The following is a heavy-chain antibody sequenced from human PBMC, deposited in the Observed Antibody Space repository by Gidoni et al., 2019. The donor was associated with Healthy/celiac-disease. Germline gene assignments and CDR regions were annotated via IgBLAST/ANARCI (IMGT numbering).Heavy chain of an antibody. CDR3: ARGRPIFGVVKNYYYYMDV. CDR2: INHSGST. CDR1: GGSFSGYY. D-gene: IGHD3-3*01. J-gene: IGHJ6*03. Sequence: QVQLQQWGAGLLKPSETLSLTCAVYGGSFSGYYWSWIRQPPGKGLEWIGEINHSGSTNYNPSLKSRVTISVDTPKNQFSLKLSSVTAADTAVYYCARGRPIFGVVKNYYYYMDVWGKGTTVTVSS. V-gene: IGHV4-34*01.